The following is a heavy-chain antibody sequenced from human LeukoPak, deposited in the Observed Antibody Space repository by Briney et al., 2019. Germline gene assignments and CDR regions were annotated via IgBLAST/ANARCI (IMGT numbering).Heavy chain of an antibody. V-gene: IGHV3-48*04. D-gene: IGHD3-10*01. Sequence: GRSLRLSCAASGFIFSSNGMNWVRQAPGKGLEWVSSISGTGTTRYCAVSVKGRFPTSRDNAKYSLHLQMDSLRAVDTAVYSCARGGLGSLTFDSWGEGTLVTVSS. CDR1: GFIFSSNG. CDR3: ARGGLGSLTFDS. CDR2: ISGTGTTR. J-gene: IGHJ5*01.